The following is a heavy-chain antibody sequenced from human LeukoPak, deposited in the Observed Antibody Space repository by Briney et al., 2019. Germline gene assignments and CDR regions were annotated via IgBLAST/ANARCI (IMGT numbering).Heavy chain of an antibody. J-gene: IGHJ4*02. CDR2: INHSGST. Sequence: SETLSLTCAVYGGSFSGYYWSWIRQSPGKGLEWIGEINHSGSTTYNPSLKSRVTISVDTSKNQFSLKLSSVTAADTAVYYCASYSSDSIGYYALFDYWGQGTLVTVSS. CDR1: GGSFSGYY. V-gene: IGHV4-34*01. D-gene: IGHD3-22*01. CDR3: ASYSSDSIGYYALFDY.